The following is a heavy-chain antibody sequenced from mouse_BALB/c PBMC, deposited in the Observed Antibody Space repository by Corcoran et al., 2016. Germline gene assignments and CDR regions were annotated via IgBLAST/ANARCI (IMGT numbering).Heavy chain of an antibody. J-gene: IGHJ1*01. CDR1: GYTFTSYV. Sequence: EVQLQQSGPELVKPGASVKMSCKASGYTFTSYVMHWVKQKPGQGLEWIGYINPYNDGTKYNEKFKGKATLTSDKSSSPAYMELSSLTSEDSAVYYCARAGRRGYFDVWGAGTTVTVSS. V-gene: IGHV1S136*01. CDR3: ARAGRRGYFDV. CDR2: INPYNDGT.